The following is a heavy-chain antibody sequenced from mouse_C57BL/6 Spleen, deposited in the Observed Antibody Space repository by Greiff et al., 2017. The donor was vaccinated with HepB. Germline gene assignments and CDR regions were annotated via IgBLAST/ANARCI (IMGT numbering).Heavy chain of an antibody. Sequence: VQLQQSGTVLARPGASVKMSCKTSGYTFTSYWMHWVKQRPGQGLEWIGAIYPGNSDTSYNQKFKGKAKLTAVTSASTAYMELSSLTNEDSAVYYCTGALYYDYDAFAYWGQGTLVTVSA. J-gene: IGHJ3*01. CDR2: IYPGNSDT. D-gene: IGHD2-4*01. CDR1: GYTFTSYW. CDR3: TGALYYDYDAFAY. V-gene: IGHV1-5*01.